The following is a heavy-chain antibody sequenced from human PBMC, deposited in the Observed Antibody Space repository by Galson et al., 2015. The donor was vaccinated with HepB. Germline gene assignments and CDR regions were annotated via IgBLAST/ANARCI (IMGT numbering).Heavy chain of an antibody. CDR1: GGSISSYY. Sequence: TLSLTCTVSGGSISSYYWSWIRQPPGKGLEWIGYIYYSGSTNYNPSLKSRVTISVDTSKNQFSLKLSSVTAADTAVYYCARELGHMVGATTGASRFDPWGQGTLVTVSS. V-gene: IGHV4-59*01. CDR3: ARELGHMVGATTGASRFDP. D-gene: IGHD1-26*01. CDR2: IYYSGST. J-gene: IGHJ5*02.